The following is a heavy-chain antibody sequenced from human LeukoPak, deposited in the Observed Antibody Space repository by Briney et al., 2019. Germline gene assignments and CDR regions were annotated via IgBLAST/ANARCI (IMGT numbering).Heavy chain of an antibody. V-gene: IGHV4-61*02. CDR2: IYTSGST. Sequence: SETLSLTCTVSGGPISSGSYYWSWIRQPAGKGLEWIGRIYTSGSTNYNPSLKSRVTISVDTSKNQFSLKLSSVTAADTAVYYCARVIVEYNWNPSLFDYWGQGTLVTVSS. D-gene: IGHD1-20*01. J-gene: IGHJ4*02. CDR3: ARVIVEYNWNPSLFDY. CDR1: GGPISSGSYY.